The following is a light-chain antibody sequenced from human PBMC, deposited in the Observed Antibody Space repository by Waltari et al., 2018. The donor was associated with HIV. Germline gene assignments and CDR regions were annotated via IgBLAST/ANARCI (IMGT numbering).Light chain of an antibody. CDR2: EVS. V-gene: IGLV2-8*01. CDR1: RSDVGGYNF. J-gene: IGLJ1*01. CDR3: SSYAGSNNLGV. Sequence: QSALTQPPSASGSPGQSVTLPCTGPRSDVGGYNFVPWYQQHPGKAPKLMIYEVSKRPSGVPDRFSGSKSGNTASLTVSGLQAEDEADYYCSSYAGSNNLGVFGTGTKVTVL.